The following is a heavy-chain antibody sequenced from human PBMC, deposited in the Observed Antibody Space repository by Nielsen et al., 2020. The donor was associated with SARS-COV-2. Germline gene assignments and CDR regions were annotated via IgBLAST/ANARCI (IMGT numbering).Heavy chain of an antibody. CDR1: GFTFSDHY. CDR2: ISSSGGTT. V-gene: IGHV3-11*01. J-gene: IGHJ4*02. CDR3: ARDRDIDYFDS. Sequence: GESLKISCAASGFTFSDHYMSWIRQPPGRGLEWVSYISSSGGTTNYADSVTGRFTISRDNAKNSLFLQMNSLRAEDTGTYYCARDRDIDYFDSWGQGTLVTVSS.